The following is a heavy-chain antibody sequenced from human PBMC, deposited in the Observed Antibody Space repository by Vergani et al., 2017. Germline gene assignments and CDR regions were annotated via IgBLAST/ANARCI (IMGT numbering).Heavy chain of an antibody. Sequence: QVQLVQSGAEVKKPGASVKVSCKASGYTFTGYYMHWVRQAPGQGLEWMGWINPNSGGTNYAQKFQGRVTMTRDTSISTAYMELSRLRSDDTAVYYCARDRYYGSGSYYYYYYMDVWGKGTTVTVSS. D-gene: IGHD3-10*01. V-gene: IGHV1-2*02. CDR1: GYTFTGYY. CDR3: ARDRYYGSGSYYYYYYMDV. J-gene: IGHJ6*03. CDR2: INPNSGGT.